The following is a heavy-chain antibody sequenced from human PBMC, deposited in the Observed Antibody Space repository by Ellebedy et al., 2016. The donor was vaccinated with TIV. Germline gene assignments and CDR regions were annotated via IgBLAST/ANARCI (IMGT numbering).Heavy chain of an antibody. V-gene: IGHV3-64D*09. Sequence: PGGSLRLSCSASGLTLGNYAMHWVRQAPGKGLEYVSAISNNGGSKYYADSVKGRFTISRDNSKNTLYLQMSSLTPEDTAVYYCVPRMVVAFEYWGQGTLVTVSS. D-gene: IGHD2-21*01. CDR2: ISNNGGSK. CDR1: GLTLGNYA. CDR3: VPRMVVAFEY. J-gene: IGHJ4*02.